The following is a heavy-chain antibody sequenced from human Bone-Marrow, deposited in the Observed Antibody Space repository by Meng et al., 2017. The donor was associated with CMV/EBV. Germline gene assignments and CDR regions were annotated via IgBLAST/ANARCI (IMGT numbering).Heavy chain of an antibody. V-gene: IGHV1-69*04. Sequence: SVKVSCKASGYTFTSYGISWVRQAPGQGLEWMGRIIPILGIANYAQKFQGRATITADKSTSTAYMELSSLRSEDTAVYYCARDGSSSYYGMDVWGQGTTVTVSS. J-gene: IGHJ6*02. CDR2: IIPILGIA. CDR1: GYTFTSYG. CDR3: ARDGSSSYYGMDV. D-gene: IGHD6-6*01.